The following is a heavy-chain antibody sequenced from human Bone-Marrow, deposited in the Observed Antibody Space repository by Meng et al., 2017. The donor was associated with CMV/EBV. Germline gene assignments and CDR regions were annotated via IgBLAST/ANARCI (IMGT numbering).Heavy chain of an antibody. V-gene: IGHV1-69*05. Sequence: SVKVSCKASGGTFSSYAISWVRQAPGQGLEWMGGIIPIFGTANYAQKFQGRVTITTDESTSTAYMELSSLRSEDTAMYYCARRRTTGIGKLGAPFDPWGQGTLVTVAS. CDR3: ARRRTTGIGKLGAPFDP. CDR2: IIPIFGTA. D-gene: IGHD1-1*01. CDR1: GGTFSSYA. J-gene: IGHJ5*02.